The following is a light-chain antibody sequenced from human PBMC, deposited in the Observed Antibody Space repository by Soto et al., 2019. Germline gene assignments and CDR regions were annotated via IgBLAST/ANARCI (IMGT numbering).Light chain of an antibody. CDR3: QQYKT. CDR2: AAS. Sequence: EIALTQSPATLAVSPGERATLSCRASQSVSSNIAWYQQIPGQAPRLLIYAASTRATGVPARFSGSGSGTEFTLTINSLQSEDFAVYYCQQYKTFGPGTKVEIK. V-gene: IGKV3-15*01. J-gene: IGKJ3*01. CDR1: QSVSSN.